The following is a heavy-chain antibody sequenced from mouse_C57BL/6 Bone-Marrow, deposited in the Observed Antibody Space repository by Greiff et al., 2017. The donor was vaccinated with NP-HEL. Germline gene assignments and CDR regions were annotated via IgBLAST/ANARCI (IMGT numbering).Heavy chain of an antibody. CDR2: IDPSDSYT. Sequence: VQLQQPGAELVMPGASVKLSCKASGYTFTSYWMHWVKQRPGQGLEWIGEIDPSDSYTNYNQKFKGKSTLTVDKSSSTAYMQLSSLTSEDSAVYYCARALYDGYPLYYFDYWGQGTTLTVSS. J-gene: IGHJ2*01. V-gene: IGHV1-69*01. D-gene: IGHD2-3*01. CDR3: ARALYDGYPLYYFDY. CDR1: GYTFTSYW.